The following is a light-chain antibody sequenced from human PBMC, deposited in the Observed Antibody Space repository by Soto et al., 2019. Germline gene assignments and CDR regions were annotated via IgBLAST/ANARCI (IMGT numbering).Light chain of an antibody. Sequence: EIVLTQSPGTLSLSPGKSATLSCRASQSVSSKYLAWYQQKPGQPPRLLIYGTSSRATGIPDRFSGGGSGTDFTLTISRLEPEDFAVYFCQQYDPSPPLTFGGGTTLEIK. CDR1: QSVSSKY. CDR3: QQYDPSPPLT. V-gene: IGKV3-20*01. J-gene: IGKJ4*01. CDR2: GTS.